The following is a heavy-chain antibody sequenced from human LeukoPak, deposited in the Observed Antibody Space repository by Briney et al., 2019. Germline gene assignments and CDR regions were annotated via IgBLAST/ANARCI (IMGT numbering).Heavy chain of an antibody. CDR2: IRSKANGGTT. D-gene: IGHD4-17*01. Sequence: GGSLRLSCTVSGFTFSAYAMSWVRQAPGKGLEWVGFIRSKANGGTTEYAASVKGRFTISRDDSKSIAYLQMNSLKTEDTAVYYCTFPLYGDYARRAYSYYGMDVWGQGTTVTVSS. J-gene: IGHJ6*02. CDR1: GFTFSAYA. V-gene: IGHV3-49*04. CDR3: TFPLYGDYARRAYSYYGMDV.